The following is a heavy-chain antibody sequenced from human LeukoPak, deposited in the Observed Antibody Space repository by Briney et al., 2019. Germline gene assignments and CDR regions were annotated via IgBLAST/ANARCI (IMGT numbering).Heavy chain of an antibody. Sequence: PSETLSLTWAVYGGSFSGYYWSWVRQPRGKGLEWIGEINHSGSTNYNPSLKSRVTISVDTSKNQFSLKLSSVTAADTAVYYCARFTTMVPDYWGQGTLVTVSS. J-gene: IGHJ4*02. CDR1: GGSFSGYY. D-gene: IGHD3-10*01. CDR2: INHSGST. CDR3: ARFTTMVPDY. V-gene: IGHV4-34*01.